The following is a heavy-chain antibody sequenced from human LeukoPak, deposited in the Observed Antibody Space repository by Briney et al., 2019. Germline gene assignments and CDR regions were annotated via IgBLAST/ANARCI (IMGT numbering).Heavy chain of an antibody. J-gene: IGHJ5*02. CDR3: AGYYYGSGSYSFDP. V-gene: IGHV4-59*01. CDR2: IYHSGST. CDR1: GGSISSYY. D-gene: IGHD3-10*01. Sequence: SETLSLTCTVSGGSISSYYWSWIRQPPGKGLEWIGDIYHSGSTNYNPSLKSRVTISVDTSKSHFSLKLTSVTAADTAVYYCAGYYYGSGSYSFDPWGQGTLVTVSS.